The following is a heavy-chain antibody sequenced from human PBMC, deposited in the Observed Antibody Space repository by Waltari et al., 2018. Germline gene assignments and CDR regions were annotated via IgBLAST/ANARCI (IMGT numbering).Heavy chain of an antibody. J-gene: IGHJ3*02. CDR1: GFTFNNYE. CDR2: ISSSGGSAI. Sequence: EVHLVESGGGLVQPGGSLRLSCAASGFTFNNYEMNWVRQAPGKGLEWVSYISSSGGSAIYYADSVKGRFTISRDNAKNSLYLQMNSLRAEDTAVYYVWGYYYDSSGRHDTFDIWGRGTMVTVSS. D-gene: IGHD3-22*01. V-gene: IGHV3-48*03. CDR3: WGYYYDSSGRHDTFDI.